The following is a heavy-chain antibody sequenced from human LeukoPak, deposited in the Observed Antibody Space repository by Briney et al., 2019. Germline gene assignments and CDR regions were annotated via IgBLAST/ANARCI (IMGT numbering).Heavy chain of an antibody. Sequence: GGSLRLSCAASGFTFSSYGIHWVRQAPGKGLEWVAVISYDGSNEYFADSVKGRFTISRDNSKSTLYLQMSSLRAEDTAVYYCAKDLQTGDDVSLYYDYYGMDVWGKGTTVTVSS. D-gene: IGHD7-27*01. CDR3: AKDLQTGDDVSLYYDYYGMDV. CDR2: ISYDGSNE. J-gene: IGHJ6*04. V-gene: IGHV3-30*18. CDR1: GFTFSSYG.